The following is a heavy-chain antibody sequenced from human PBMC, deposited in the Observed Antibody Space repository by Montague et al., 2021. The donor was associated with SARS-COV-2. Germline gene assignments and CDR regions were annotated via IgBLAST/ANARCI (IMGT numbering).Heavy chain of an antibody. CDR2: IYNSVST. D-gene: IGHD4-17*01. CDR1: GGSISSGRYY. J-gene: IGHJ3*02. V-gene: IGHV4-31*03. Sequence: TLSLTCTVSGGSISSGRYYWNWIRQHPGKGLEFIGFIYNSVSTYYNPSLKSRVSISVYTSKNPFSLKLTSVTAADTAVYYCARDIGRTTTVFLGAFGIWGQGTMVTVSS. CDR3: ARDIGRTTTVFLGAFGI.